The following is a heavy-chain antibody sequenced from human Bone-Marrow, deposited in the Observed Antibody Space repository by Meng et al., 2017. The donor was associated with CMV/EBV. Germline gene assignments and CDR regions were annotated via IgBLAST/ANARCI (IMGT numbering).Heavy chain of an antibody. CDR1: GGSISSSSYY. Sequence: SETLSLTCTVSGGSISSSSYYWGWIRQPPGKGLEWIGCIYYSGSTYYNPSLKSRVTISVDKSKNQFSLKLSSVTATDTAVYYCVRDQVAVAGTPFDYWGQGTLVTVSS. J-gene: IGHJ4*02. CDR3: VRDQVAVAGTPFDY. D-gene: IGHD6-19*01. V-gene: IGHV4-39*07. CDR2: IYYSGST.